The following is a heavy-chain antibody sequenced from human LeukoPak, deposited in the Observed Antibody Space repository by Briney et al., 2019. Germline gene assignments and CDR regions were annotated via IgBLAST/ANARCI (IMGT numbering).Heavy chain of an antibody. Sequence: GGSLRLSCAASGFTFTNYAMSWVRQAPGKGLEWVSAISARGDNTYYADSVKGRFSTSRDNTQNSQYLQMNGLTAEDTAVYYCARGRIVYGSGTDFDYWGQGALVTVSS. J-gene: IGHJ4*02. D-gene: IGHD3-10*01. CDR3: ARGRIVYGSGTDFDY. V-gene: IGHV3-23*01. CDR1: GFTFTNYA. CDR2: ISARGDNT.